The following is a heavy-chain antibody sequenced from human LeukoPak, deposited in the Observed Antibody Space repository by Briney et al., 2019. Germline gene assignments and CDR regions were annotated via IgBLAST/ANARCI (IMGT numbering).Heavy chain of an antibody. CDR2: INHSGST. V-gene: IGHV4-34*01. D-gene: IGHD3-3*01. J-gene: IGHJ5*01. Sequence: SETLSLTCAVYGGSFSGYYWSWIRQPPGKGLEWIGEINHSGSTNYNPSLKSRVTISVDTSKNQFSLKLSSVTAADTAVYYCASRXTIFGVVTSDSWGQGTLVTVS. CDR1: GGSFSGYY. CDR3: ASRXTIFGVVTSDS.